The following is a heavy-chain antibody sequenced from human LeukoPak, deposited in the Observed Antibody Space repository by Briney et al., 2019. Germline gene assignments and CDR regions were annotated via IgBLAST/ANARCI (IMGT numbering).Heavy chain of an antibody. CDR1: GYTFTSYY. CDR2: ISAYNANT. V-gene: IGHV1-18*04. D-gene: IGHD3-22*01. CDR3: ARGYDSSGSPYYYYGMDV. J-gene: IGHJ6*02. Sequence: GASVKVSCKASGYTFTSYYMHWVRQAPGQGLEWMGWISAYNANTNYAQKLQGRVTMTTDTSTSTAYMELRSLRSDDTAVYYCARGYDSSGSPYYYYGMDVWGQGTTVTVSS.